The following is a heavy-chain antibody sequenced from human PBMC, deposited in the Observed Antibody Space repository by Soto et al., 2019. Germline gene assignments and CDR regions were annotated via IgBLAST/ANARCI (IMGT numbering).Heavy chain of an antibody. CDR2: IYYSGST. J-gene: IGHJ6*02. CDR3: ARGRDFWSGSCMDV. CDR1: GGSIIRYY. D-gene: IGHD3-3*01. Sequence: ETLSLTCTVSGGSIIRYYWSWIRQPPGKGLEWIGYIYYSGSTNYNLSLKSRVTISVDTSKNQFSLKLSSVTAADTAVYYCARGRDFWSGSCMDVWGQGTTVTVSS. V-gene: IGHV4-59*01.